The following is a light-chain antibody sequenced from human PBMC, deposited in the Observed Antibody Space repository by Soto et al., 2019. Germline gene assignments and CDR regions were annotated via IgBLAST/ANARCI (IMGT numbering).Light chain of an antibody. CDR3: CAYAGTSTYWL. V-gene: IGLV2-23*01. CDR2: EAT. CDR1: SSDVGRYNF. J-gene: IGLJ3*02. Sequence: QSVLTQPASVSESPGQSISISCIGTSSDVGRYNFISWYQLYPGRAPKLIIYEATKRPSGISDRFSGSKSGNTASLTITGVRAEDEADYYCCAYAGTSTYWLFGGGTQLTVL.